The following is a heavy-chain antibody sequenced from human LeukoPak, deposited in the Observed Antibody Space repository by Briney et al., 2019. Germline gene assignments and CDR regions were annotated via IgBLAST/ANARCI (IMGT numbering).Heavy chain of an antibody. J-gene: IGHJ1*01. CDR2: INPSGGST. Sequence: ASVKVSCKASGYTFTSYYMHWVRQAPGQELEWMGIINPSGGSTSYAQKFQGRVTMTRDTSTSTVYMELSSLRSEDTAVYYCARGTGDILTGYSLAEYFQHWGQGTLVTVSS. V-gene: IGHV1-46*01. D-gene: IGHD3-9*01. CDR1: GYTFTSYY. CDR3: ARGTGDILTGYSLAEYFQH.